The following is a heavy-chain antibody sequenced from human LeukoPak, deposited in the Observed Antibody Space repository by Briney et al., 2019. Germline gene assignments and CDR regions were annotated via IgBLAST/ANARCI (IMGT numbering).Heavy chain of an antibody. CDR2: IWYDGSNK. J-gene: IGHJ4*02. D-gene: IGHD3-10*01. CDR3: ARDLAITMIRGVIIKGSAFDS. CDR1: GFMFNNYG. V-gene: IGHV3-33*01. Sequence: GTSLRLSCAASGFMFNNYGMHWVRQAPGKGLEWVAVIWYDGSNKYYADSAKGRFTTSRDNSKNTLYLQMNSLRAEDTAVYYCARDLAITMIRGVIIKGSAFDSWGQGTLVTVSS.